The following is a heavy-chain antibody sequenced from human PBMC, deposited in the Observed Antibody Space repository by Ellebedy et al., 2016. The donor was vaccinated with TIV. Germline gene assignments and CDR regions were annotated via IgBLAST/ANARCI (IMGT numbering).Heavy chain of an antibody. CDR2: IYYSGST. D-gene: IGHD1-7*01. CDR3: AATGTTDY. Sequence: MPSETLSLTCTVSGGSISSHYWSRIRQPPGKGLEWIGYIYYSGSTNYNPSLKSRVTISVDTSKNQFSLKLSSVTAADTAVYYCAATGTTDYWGQGTLVTVSS. V-gene: IGHV4-59*11. J-gene: IGHJ4*02. CDR1: GGSISSHY.